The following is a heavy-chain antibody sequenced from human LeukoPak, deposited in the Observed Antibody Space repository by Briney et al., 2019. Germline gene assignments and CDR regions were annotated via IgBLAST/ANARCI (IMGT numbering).Heavy chain of an antibody. CDR3: ARAKIGYSYGIGFVY. J-gene: IGHJ4*02. V-gene: IGHV1-18*01. CDR1: GYTFTSYG. CDR2: ISAYNGNT. Sequence: GASVKVSCKASGYTFTSYGNSWVRQAPGQGLEWMGWISAYNGNTNYAQKLQGRVTMTTDTSTSTAYMELRSLRSDDTAVYYCARAKIGYSYGIGFVYWGQGTLVTVSS. D-gene: IGHD5-18*01.